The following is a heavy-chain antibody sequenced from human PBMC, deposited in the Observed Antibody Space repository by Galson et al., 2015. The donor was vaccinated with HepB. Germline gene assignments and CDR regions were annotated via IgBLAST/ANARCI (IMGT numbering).Heavy chain of an antibody. D-gene: IGHD6-6*01. CDR3: AKDRQENWFDP. Sequence: SLRLSCAASGFTFSSYGMHWVRQAPGKGLEWVAVISYDGSNKYYADSVRGRFTISRDNSKNTLYLQMNSLRAEDTAVYYCAKDRQENWFDPWGQGTLVTVSS. J-gene: IGHJ5*02. V-gene: IGHV3-30*18. CDR2: ISYDGSNK. CDR1: GFTFSSYG.